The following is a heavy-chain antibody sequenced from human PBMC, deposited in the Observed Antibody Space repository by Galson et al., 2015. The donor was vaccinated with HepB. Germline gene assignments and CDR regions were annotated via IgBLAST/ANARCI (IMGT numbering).Heavy chain of an antibody. CDR2: TYYRSKWYN. J-gene: IGHJ4*02. CDR1: GDSVSSNSAA. D-gene: IGHD3-22*01. V-gene: IGHV6-1*01. Sequence: CAISGDSVSSNSAAWNWIRQSPSRGLEWLGRTYYRSKWYNDYVVSVKSRITINPDTSKNQFSLQLNSVTPEDTAVYYCARATLEYYYDSSGYYPFDYWGQGTLVTVSS. CDR3: ARATLEYYYDSSGYYPFDY.